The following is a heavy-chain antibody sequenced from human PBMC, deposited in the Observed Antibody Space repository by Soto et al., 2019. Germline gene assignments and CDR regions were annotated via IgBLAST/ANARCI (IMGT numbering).Heavy chain of an antibody. D-gene: IGHD5-12*01. Sequence: QLQLQESDSGLVKHSQTLSLTCAVSGGSISSGGYSWSWIRQPPGKGLEWIGYIYHSGSTYYNPSLKSRVTISVDRSKNQFSLKLSSVTAADTAVYYCAAGGGLPRYYWGQGTLVTVSS. CDR3: AAGGGLPRYY. J-gene: IGHJ4*02. V-gene: IGHV4-30-2*01. CDR2: IYHSGST. CDR1: GGSISSGGYS.